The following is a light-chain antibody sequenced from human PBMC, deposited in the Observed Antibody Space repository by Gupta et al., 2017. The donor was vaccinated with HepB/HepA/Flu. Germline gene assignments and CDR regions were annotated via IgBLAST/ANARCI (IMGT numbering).Light chain of an antibody. CDR1: QSISSW. Sequence: VGDRVTITCRASQSISSWLAWYQQKQGKAPKLLIYKASSLESGVPSRFSGSGSGTEFTLTISSLQPDDFATYYCQQYNSYPYTFGQGTKLEIK. V-gene: IGKV1-5*03. CDR3: QQYNSYPYT. CDR2: KAS. J-gene: IGKJ2*01.